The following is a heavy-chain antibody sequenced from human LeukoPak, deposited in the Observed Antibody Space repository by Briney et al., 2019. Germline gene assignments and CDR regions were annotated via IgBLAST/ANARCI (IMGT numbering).Heavy chain of an antibody. CDR1: GYTFTSYG. D-gene: IGHD3-9*01. CDR3: ARDPPGTYYDILTGYGIAFDF. V-gene: IGHV1-18*01. J-gene: IGHJ3*01. Sequence: ASVKVSCKASGYTFTSYGISWVRQAPGLGLEWMGWISGYNGNTNYAQKFQGRVTMTTDTSTSTAYMEMRSLRSDDTAVFYCARDPPGTYYDILTGYGIAFDFWGQGTMVTVSS. CDR2: ISGYNGNT.